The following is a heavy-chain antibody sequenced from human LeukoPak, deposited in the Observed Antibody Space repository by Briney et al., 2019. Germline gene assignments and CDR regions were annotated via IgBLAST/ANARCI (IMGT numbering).Heavy chain of an antibody. CDR3: ARDTFRSIAVAIDY. V-gene: IGHV3-7*01. Sequence: GGSLRLSYAASGFTFSSYWMSWVRQAPGKGLEWVANIKQDGSEKYYVDSVKGRFTISRDNAKNSLYLQMNSLRAEDTAVYYCARDTFRSIAVAIDYWGQGTLVTVSS. D-gene: IGHD6-19*01. CDR1: GFTFSSYW. J-gene: IGHJ4*02. CDR2: IKQDGSEK.